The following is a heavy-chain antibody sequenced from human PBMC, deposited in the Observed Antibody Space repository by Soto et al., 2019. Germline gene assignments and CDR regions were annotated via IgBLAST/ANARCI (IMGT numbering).Heavy chain of an antibody. Sequence: EGSLRLSCAASGFTFSDYFMSWIRQAPGKGLEWVSYITSSSTIYYADSVKGRFTISRDNAKNSLFLQMNSLRAEDTAVYYCARDWNSNDWGQGTLVTVSS. CDR1: GFTFSDYF. CDR3: ARDWNSND. J-gene: IGHJ4*02. CDR2: ITSSSTI. D-gene: IGHD1-7*01. V-gene: IGHV3-11*01.